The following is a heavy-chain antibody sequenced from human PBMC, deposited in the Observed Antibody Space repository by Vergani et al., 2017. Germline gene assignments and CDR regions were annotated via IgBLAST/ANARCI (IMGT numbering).Heavy chain of an antibody. Sequence: QVQLVESGGIVVQPGRSLRLSCAASGFTFTIYTMHWVRQAPGKGVEWVALISYDGSDKYYGDSVKGRFTISRDNSKNTLYLQMNSLRADDTAVYYCARDCESSGHYYSSVDLWGRGTLVTVSS. J-gene: IGHJ2*01. CDR1: GFTFTIYT. D-gene: IGHD3-22*01. V-gene: IGHV3-30-3*01. CDR3: ARDCESSGHYYSSVDL. CDR2: ISYDGSDK.